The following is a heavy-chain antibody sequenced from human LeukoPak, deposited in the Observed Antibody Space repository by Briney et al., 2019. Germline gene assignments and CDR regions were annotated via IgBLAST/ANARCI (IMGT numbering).Heavy chain of an antibody. J-gene: IGHJ4*02. D-gene: IGHD5-18*01. CDR3: ARAMDTAMGPYFDY. Sequence: GGSLRLSCAASGFTFSGYSMHWVRQAPGKGLNWVAFTSSDGNNQYYADSVKGRFIISRGNSKDTLYLQVNSLRPEDTAVYYCARAMDTAMGPYFDYWGQGTLVTVSS. CDR2: TSSDGNNQ. V-gene: IGHV3-30*04. CDR1: GFTFSGYS.